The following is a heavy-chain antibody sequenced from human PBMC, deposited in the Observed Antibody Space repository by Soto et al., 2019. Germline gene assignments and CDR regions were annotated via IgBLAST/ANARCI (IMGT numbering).Heavy chain of an antibody. CDR2: ISYSGST. CDR1: GGSINSDHYY. CDR3: ARAYDFWNGYYSAQYYFDF. V-gene: IGHV4-30-4*01. Sequence: SETLSLTCTVSGGSINSDHYYWSWLRQPPGKGLEWLGYISYSGSTYYNPSLKSRIVISVDTSKNQFSPKLISVTAADTAVYYCARAYDFWNGYYSAQYYFDFWGQGTLVTVSS. J-gene: IGHJ4*02. D-gene: IGHD3-3*01.